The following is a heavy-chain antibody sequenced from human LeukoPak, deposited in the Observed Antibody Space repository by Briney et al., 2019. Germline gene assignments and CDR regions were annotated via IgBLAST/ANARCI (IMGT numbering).Heavy chain of an antibody. CDR1: GFTFSSYE. CDR3: ARGPVHCFYYYYMDV. V-gene: IGHV3-48*03. Sequence: GGSLRLSCAASGFTFSSYEMKWVRQAPGKGLEWVSYISSSGSTIYYADSVKGRFTISRDNAKNSLYLQMNSLRAEHTAVYYCARGPVHCFYYYYMDVWGKGTTVTVSS. J-gene: IGHJ6*03. CDR2: ISSSGSTI.